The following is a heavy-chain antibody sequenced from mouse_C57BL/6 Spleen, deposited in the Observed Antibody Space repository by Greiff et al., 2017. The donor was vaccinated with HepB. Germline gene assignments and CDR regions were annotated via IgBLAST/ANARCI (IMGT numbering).Heavy chain of an antibody. CDR2: ISYDGSN. V-gene: IGHV3-6*01. J-gene: IGHJ3*01. D-gene: IGHD2-4*01. CDR3: ARGDDYGRFAY. CDR1: GYSITSGYY. Sequence: EVKLQESGPGLVKPSQSLSLTCSVTGYSITSGYYWNWIRQFPGNKLEWMGYISYDGSNNYNPSLKNRISITRDTSKNQFFLKLNSVTTEDTATYYCARGDDYGRFAYWGQGTLVTVSA.